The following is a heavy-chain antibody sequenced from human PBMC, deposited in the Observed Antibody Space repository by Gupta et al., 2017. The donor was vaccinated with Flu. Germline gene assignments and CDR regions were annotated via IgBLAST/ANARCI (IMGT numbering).Heavy chain of an antibody. V-gene: IGHV4-31*03. Sequence: QVQLQESGPRLVTPSQTLSLTCTVSGGSISGGGYYWGWIRQHPGKGLEWIGNIYDNGNTNYNPSLKSRVDISVDTSENQFSLKLTSVTAADTAVYYCARDNYCRDVWGTGTTVIGSS. CDR1: GGSISGGGYY. CDR2: IYDNGNT. CDR3: ARDNYCRDV. D-gene: IGHD5-24*01. J-gene: IGHJ6*04.